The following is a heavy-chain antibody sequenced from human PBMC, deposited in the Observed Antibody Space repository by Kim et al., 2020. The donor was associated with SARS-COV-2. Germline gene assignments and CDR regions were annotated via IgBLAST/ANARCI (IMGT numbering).Heavy chain of an antibody. V-gene: IGHV3-30-3*01. CDR1: GFTFSSYA. Sequence: GGSLRLSCAASGFTFSSYAMHWVRQAPGKGLEWVAVISYDGSNKYYADSVKGRFTISRDNSKNTLYLQMNSLRAEDTAVYYCARDQLGDYWNAGYFDYWGQGTLVTVSS. D-gene: IGHD3-3*01. CDR2: ISYDGSNK. J-gene: IGHJ4*02. CDR3: ARDQLGDYWNAGYFDY.